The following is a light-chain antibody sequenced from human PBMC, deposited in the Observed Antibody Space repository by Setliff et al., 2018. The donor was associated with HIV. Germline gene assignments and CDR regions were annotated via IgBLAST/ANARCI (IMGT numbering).Light chain of an antibody. CDR1: SSDVGGYNY. V-gene: IGLV2-14*03. J-gene: IGLJ1*01. CDR3: SSYTSSSSYV. Sequence: SALAQPASVSGSPGQSITISCTGTSSDVGGYNYVSWYQQHPGKAPKLMIYDVSNRPSGVSNRFSGSKSGNTASLTISGLQAEDEADYYCSSYTSSSSYVFGTGTKGTVL. CDR2: DVS.